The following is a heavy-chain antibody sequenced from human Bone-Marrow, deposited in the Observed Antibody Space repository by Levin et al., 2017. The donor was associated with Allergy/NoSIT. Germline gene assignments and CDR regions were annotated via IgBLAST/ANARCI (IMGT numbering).Heavy chain of an antibody. CDR1: GFSFTSYW. Sequence: WASVKVSCKGSGFSFTSYWIGWVRQMPGKGLEWMGIIYPGDSETRYSPSFQGLVTISADKSINTAYLQWSSLKASDRATYYCAGPLLGSGTVALLDPWGQGTLVTVSS. V-gene: IGHV5-51*01. CDR3: AGPLLGSGTVALLDP. J-gene: IGHJ5*02. CDR2: IYPGDSET. D-gene: IGHD3-10*01.